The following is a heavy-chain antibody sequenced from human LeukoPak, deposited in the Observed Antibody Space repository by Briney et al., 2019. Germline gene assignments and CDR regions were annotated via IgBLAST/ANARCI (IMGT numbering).Heavy chain of an antibody. CDR1: GFTFSSYA. CDR2: ISYDGSNK. Sequence: GGSLRLSCAASGFTFSSYAMHWVRQAPGKGLEWVAVISYDGSNKYYADSVKGRFTISRDNSKNTLYLQMNSLRAEDTAVYYCARGLGLRFYYYYYGMDVWGQGTTVTVSS. D-gene: IGHD5-12*01. CDR3: ARGLGLRFYYYYYGMDV. V-gene: IGHV3-30-3*01. J-gene: IGHJ6*02.